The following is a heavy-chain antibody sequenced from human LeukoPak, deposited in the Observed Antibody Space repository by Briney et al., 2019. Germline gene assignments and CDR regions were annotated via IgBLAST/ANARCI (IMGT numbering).Heavy chain of an antibody. CDR3: ASDPENWFDP. V-gene: IGHV3-30*01. CDR2: ISYDGSNK. CDR1: GFTFSSYA. J-gene: IGHJ5*02. Sequence: GRSLRLSCAASGFTFSSYAMHWVRQAPGKGLEWVAVISYDGSNKYYADSVKGRFTISRDNSKTTPYLKMTSLRAQDPPVYYCASDPENWFDPWGQGTLVTVSS. D-gene: IGHD1-14*01.